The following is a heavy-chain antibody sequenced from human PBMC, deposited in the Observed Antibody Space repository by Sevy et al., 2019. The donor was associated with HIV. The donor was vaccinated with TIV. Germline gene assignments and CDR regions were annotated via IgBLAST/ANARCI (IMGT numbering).Heavy chain of an antibody. J-gene: IGHJ2*01. Sequence: SETLSLTCTVSGAPVSSYYWNWFRQPAGEGLEWIGRIFTSGTSDYSPSLKSRVSMSADTSKTQFTLNLTSVTAADTAVYYCARSPAPRAYWFFGLWGRGILVTVSS. CDR1: GAPVSSYY. D-gene: IGHD3-16*01. CDR2: IFTSGTS. CDR3: ARSPAPRAYWFFGL. V-gene: IGHV4-4*07.